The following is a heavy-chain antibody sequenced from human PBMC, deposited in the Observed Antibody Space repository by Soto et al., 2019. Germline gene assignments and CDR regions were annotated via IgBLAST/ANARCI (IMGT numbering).Heavy chain of an antibody. J-gene: IGHJ4*02. D-gene: IGHD6-13*01. CDR1: GGTFSSYA. Sequence: QVQLVQSGAEVKKPGSSVKVSCKASGGTFSSYAISWVRQAPGKGLEWMGRIIPIFGTTNYALRFQGRVTITADPSTKTAYLELSSLRSEDTAVYFCARGSSSWPYLGYWGQGTLVTVSS. CDR2: IIPIFGTT. CDR3: ARGSSSWPYLGY. V-gene: IGHV1-69*15.